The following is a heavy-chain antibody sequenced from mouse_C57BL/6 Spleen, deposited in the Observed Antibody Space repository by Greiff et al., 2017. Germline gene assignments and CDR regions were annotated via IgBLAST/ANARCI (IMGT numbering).Heavy chain of an antibody. CDR3: ARRNGNYGWYFDV. D-gene: IGHD2-1*01. CDR2: INPNNGGT. V-gene: IGHV1-26*01. Sequence: VQLQQSGPELVKPGASVKISCKASGYTFTDYYMNWVKQSHGKSLEWIGDINPNNGGTSYNQKFKGKATLTVDKSSSTAYMELRSLTSEDSAVYYCARRNGNYGWYFDVWGTGTTVTVSS. J-gene: IGHJ1*03. CDR1: GYTFTDYY.